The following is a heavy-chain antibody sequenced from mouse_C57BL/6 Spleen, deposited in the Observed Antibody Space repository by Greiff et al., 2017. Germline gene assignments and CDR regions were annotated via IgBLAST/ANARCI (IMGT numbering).Heavy chain of an antibody. J-gene: IGHJ4*01. CDR3: ARDDLAMDY. CDR2: ISDGGSYT. Sequence: EVKVVESGGGLVQPGGSLKLSCAASGFTFSSYAMSWVRQTPEKRLEWVATISDGGSYTYYPDNVKGRFTISRDNAKNNLYLQMSHLKSEDTAMYYCARDDLAMDYWGQGTSVTVSS. V-gene: IGHV5-4*01. CDR1: GFTFSSYA.